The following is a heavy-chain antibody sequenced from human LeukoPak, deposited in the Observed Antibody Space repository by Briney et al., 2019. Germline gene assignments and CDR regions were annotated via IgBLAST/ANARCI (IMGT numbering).Heavy chain of an antibody. Sequence: GGSLRLSCAASGFTFSSYSMNWVRQAPGKGLEWVSYISSSSSTIYYADSVKGRFTISRDNAKNSLYLQMNSLRAEDTAVYYCARERDSYYFDYWGQGTLVTVSS. J-gene: IGHJ4*02. CDR3: ARERDSYYFDY. CDR2: ISSSSSTI. V-gene: IGHV3-48*04. CDR1: GFTFSSYS. D-gene: IGHD2-21*02.